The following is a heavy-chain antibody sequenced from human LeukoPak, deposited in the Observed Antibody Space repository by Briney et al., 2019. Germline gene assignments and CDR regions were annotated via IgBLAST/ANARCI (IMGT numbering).Heavy chain of an antibody. CDR2: IYYSGST. V-gene: IGHV4-59*01. J-gene: IGHJ4*02. Sequence: SETLSLTCTVSGGSISSYYWSWIRQPPGKGLEWIGYIYYSGSTNYNPSLKSRVTISVDTSKNQFSLKLSSVAAADTAVYYCATGYCSGGSCLFDYWAREPWSPSPQ. D-gene: IGHD2-15*01. CDR1: GGSISSYY. CDR3: ATGYCSGGSCLFDY.